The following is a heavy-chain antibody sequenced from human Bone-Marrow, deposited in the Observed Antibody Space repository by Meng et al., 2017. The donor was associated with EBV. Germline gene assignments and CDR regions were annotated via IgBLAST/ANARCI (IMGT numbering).Heavy chain of an antibody. CDR1: GGSISSSSYY. CDR2: IYYSGST. J-gene: IGHJ4*02. V-gene: IGHV4-39*01. Sequence: RQLQCAGPGLLKPSETLSLTFTVAGGSISSSSYYWGWIRQPPGKGLEWIGSIYYSGSTYYNPSLKSRVTISVDTSKNQFSLKLSSVTAADTAVYYCARHDTVATGDYWGQGTLVTVSS. D-gene: IGHD4-23*01. CDR3: ARHDTVATGDY.